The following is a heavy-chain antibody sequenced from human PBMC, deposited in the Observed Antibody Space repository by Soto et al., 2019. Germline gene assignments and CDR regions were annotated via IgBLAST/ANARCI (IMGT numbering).Heavy chain of an antibody. CDR1: GDSISSSSFY. J-gene: IGHJ5*02. Sequence: PSETLSLTCTVSGDSISSSSFYWAWIRQPPGKGLEWIGSIYLSGSTYYNPSLKSRVTISVDTSKNQFSLELSSVTAADTAVYYCASIYDSSGYYYGNNWFDPWGQGTLVTVSS. D-gene: IGHD3-22*01. CDR2: IYLSGST. V-gene: IGHV4-39*07. CDR3: ASIYDSSGYYYGNNWFDP.